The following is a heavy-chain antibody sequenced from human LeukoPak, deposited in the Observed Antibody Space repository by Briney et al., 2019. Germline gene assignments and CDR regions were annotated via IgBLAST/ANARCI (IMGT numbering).Heavy chain of an antibody. CDR1: GHTLSELS. CDR3: ATGHYYGSGRLPQAMDV. Sequence: ASVKVSCKVSGHTLSELSMHWVRQGPGKGLEWIGGFDPEDVETIYAQKFQGRVTMTGDTSIETTNMELTSLTSEDTAVYYCATGHYYGSGRLPQAMDVWGKGTTVTISS. V-gene: IGHV1-24*01. CDR2: FDPEDVET. J-gene: IGHJ6*04. D-gene: IGHD3-10*01.